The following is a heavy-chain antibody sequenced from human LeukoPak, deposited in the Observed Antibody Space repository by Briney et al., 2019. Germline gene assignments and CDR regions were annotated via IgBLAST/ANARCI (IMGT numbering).Heavy chain of an antibody. CDR2: IYYSGST. CDR3: ARPCEWLTGAGDYYMDV. J-gene: IGHJ6*03. D-gene: IGHD6-19*01. Sequence: PSETLSLTCTVSGGSISSYYWSWIRQPPGKGLEWIGYIYYSGSTNYNPSLKSRVTISVDTSKNQFSLKLSSVTAADTAVYYCARPCEWLTGAGDYYMDVWGKGTTVTVSS. CDR1: GGSISSYY. V-gene: IGHV4-59*08.